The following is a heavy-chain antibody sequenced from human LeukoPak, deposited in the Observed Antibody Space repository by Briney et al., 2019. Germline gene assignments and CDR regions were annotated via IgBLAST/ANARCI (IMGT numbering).Heavy chain of an antibody. D-gene: IGHD3-3*01. CDR3: ARGATIFGVDYYYYMDV. Sequence: ASVKVSCKASGYTFTSYYMHWVRQAPGQGLEWMGIINPNGGTTTYAQRFQGRVTMTSDTSTSTIYMELSSLRSEDTAVYYCARGATIFGVDYYYYMDVWGKGTTVTVSS. CDR1: GYTFTSYY. V-gene: IGHV1-46*01. J-gene: IGHJ6*03. CDR2: INPNGGTT.